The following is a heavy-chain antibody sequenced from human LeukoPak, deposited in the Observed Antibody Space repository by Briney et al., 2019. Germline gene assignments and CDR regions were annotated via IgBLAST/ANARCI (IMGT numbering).Heavy chain of an antibody. D-gene: IGHD6-13*01. J-gene: IGHJ5*02. V-gene: IGHV4-34*01. Sequence: SETLSLTCAVYGGSFSGYYWSWLRQPPGKGLEWIGEINHSGSTNYNPSLKSRVTISVDTSKNQFSLKLSSVTAADTAVYYCARGQYSSSWYTAATTLPPANNWFDPWGQGTLVTVSS. CDR3: ARGQYSSSWYTAATTLPPANNWFDP. CDR2: INHSGST. CDR1: GGSFSGYY.